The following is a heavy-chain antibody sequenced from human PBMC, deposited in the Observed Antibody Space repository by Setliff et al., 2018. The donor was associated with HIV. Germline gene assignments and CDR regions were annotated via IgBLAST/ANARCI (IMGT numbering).Heavy chain of an antibody. CDR3: AKNLGVGEYSASEDAFDI. J-gene: IGHJ3*02. V-gene: IGHV1-46*01. CDR1: GYTFTSYY. D-gene: IGHD1-26*01. Sequence: ASVKVSCKASGYTFTSYYIHWVRQAPGQGLEWMGVIHPSGGSTSYAQSFQDRVTITRNTSISTAYMELSSLRSEDTAVYYCAKNLGVGEYSASEDAFDIWGQGTMVTVSS. CDR2: IHPSGGST.